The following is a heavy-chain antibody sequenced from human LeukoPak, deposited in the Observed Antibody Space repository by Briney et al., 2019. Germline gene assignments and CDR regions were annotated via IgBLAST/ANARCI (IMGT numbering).Heavy chain of an antibody. CDR2: IPYDGSNK. CDR1: GFTFTSYG. V-gene: IGHV3-30*18. J-gene: IGHJ4*02. CDR3: AKCDSSGWPYYFDY. D-gene: IGHD6-19*01. Sequence: GKSLRLSCAASGFTFTSYGMHWVRQAPGKGLEWVAVIPYDGSNKYYGDSVKGRFTISRDNSKNMLYLQMNSLRAEDTAVYYCAKCDSSGWPYYFDYWGQGTLVTVSS.